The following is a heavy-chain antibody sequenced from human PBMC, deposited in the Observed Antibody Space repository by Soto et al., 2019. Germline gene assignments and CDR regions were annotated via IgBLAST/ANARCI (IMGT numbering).Heavy chain of an antibody. J-gene: IGHJ3*02. Sequence: GGSLRLSCAASGFTFDDYAMHWVRQAPGKGLEWVSGISWNSGSIGYADSVKGRFTISRDNAKNSLYLQMNSLRAEDTAVYYCTRPYSSSSGDAFDIWGQGTMVTVSS. V-gene: IGHV3-9*01. D-gene: IGHD6-6*01. CDR3: TRPYSSSSGDAFDI. CDR1: GFTFDDYA. CDR2: ISWNSGSI.